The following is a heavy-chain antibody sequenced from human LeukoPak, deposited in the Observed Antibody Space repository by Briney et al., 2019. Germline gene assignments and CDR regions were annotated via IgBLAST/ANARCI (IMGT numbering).Heavy chain of an antibody. J-gene: IGHJ6*03. D-gene: IGHD6-13*01. Sequence: ASVKVSCKASGGTFSSYAISWVRQAPGQGLDWMGGIIPIFGTANYAQKFQGRVTITTDESTSTAYMELSSLRSEDTAVYYCARGRGAAATYNYYYMDVWGKGTTVTVSS. CDR1: GGTFSSYA. V-gene: IGHV1-69*05. CDR3: ARGRGAAATYNYYYMDV. CDR2: IIPIFGTA.